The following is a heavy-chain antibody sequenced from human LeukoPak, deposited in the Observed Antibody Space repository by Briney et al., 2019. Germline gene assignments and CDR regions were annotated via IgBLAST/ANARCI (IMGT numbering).Heavy chain of an antibody. D-gene: IGHD3-22*01. V-gene: IGHV3-30-3*01. CDR1: GFTFSSYA. J-gene: IGHJ6*02. Sequence: PGGSLGLSCAASGFTFSSYAMHWVRQAPGKGLEWVAVISYDGSNKYYADSVKGRFTISRDNSKNTLYLQMNSLRAEDTAVYYCARDSYYYDSSGGGILYYYYYGMDVWGQGTTVTVSS. CDR2: ISYDGSNK. CDR3: ARDSYYYDSSGGGILYYYYYGMDV.